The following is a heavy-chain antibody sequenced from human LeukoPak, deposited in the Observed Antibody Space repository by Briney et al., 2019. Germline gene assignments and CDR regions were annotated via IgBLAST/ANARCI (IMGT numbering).Heavy chain of an antibody. D-gene: IGHD3-10*01. V-gene: IGHV1-8*01. J-gene: IGHJ5*02. CDR2: MNPNSGNT. CDR1: GYTFTSYD. CDR3: ARGGVNYYGSGSYYNARFFNWFDP. Sequence: GASVKVSCKASGYTFTSYDINWVRQATGQGLEWMGWMNPNSGNTGYAQKFQGRVTMTRNTSISTAYMELSSLRSEDTAVYYCARGGVNYYGSGSYYNARFFNWFDPWGQGTLVTVPS.